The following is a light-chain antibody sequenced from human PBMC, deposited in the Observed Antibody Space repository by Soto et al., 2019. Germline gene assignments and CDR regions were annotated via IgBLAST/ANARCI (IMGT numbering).Light chain of an antibody. V-gene: IGKV1-5*03. CDR2: KAS. CDR1: QSIGSW. J-gene: IGKJ1*01. CDR3: QEYNSFSKT. Sequence: DIPMTQSPSTLSASVGDRVTITCRASQSIGSWLAWYQQKPGRAPKLLIYKASSLETGVPSRFSGSGSGTEFTLTISSLQPDDFATYYCQEYNSFSKTFGQGTKVDIK.